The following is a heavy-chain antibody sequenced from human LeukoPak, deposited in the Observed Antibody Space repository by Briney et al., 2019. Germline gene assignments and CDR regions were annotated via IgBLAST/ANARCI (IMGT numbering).Heavy chain of an antibody. CDR2: ISAYNGNT. V-gene: IGHV1-18*01. D-gene: IGHD2-2*01. J-gene: IGHJ4*02. CDR3: ASWNCSSTSRCPFDY. Sequence: RASVKVSCKASGYTFTSYGISWVRQAPGQGLEWMGWISAYNGNTNYAQKLQGRVTMTTDTSTSTAYMELRSLRSDDTAVYYCASWNCSSTSRCPFDYWGQGTLVTVSS. CDR1: GYTFTSYG.